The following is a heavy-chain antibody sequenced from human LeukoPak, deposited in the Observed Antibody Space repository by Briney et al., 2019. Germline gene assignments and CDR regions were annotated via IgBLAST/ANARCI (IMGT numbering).Heavy chain of an antibody. CDR3: ATHSYYYGSGSYPHYLDY. V-gene: IGHV3-20*04. CDR2: LNWNGGST. Sequence: GGSLRLSCAASGFTFEDNGMSWVRQAPGKGLEWVSGLNWNGGSTGYADSVKGRFTISRDNARNSLYLQMNSLRTEDTALYYCATHSYYYGSGSYPHYLDYWGQGTLVTVSS. CDR1: GFTFEDNG. J-gene: IGHJ4*02. D-gene: IGHD3-10*01.